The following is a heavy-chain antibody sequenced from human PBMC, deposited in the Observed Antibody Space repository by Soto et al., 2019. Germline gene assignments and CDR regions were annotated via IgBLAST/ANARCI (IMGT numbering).Heavy chain of an antibody. CDR2: ISGSGGST. CDR3: AKDVSSSSWYRLAPNYYGMDV. V-gene: IGHV3-23*01. CDR1: GFTFSSYA. J-gene: IGHJ6*02. Sequence: EVQLLESGGGLVQPGGSLRLSCAASGFTFSSYAMSWVRQAPGKGLEWVSAISGSGGSTYYADSVKGRFTISRDNSKNTLYLQINSLRAEDTAVYYCAKDVSSSSWYRLAPNYYGMDVWGQGTTVTVSS. D-gene: IGHD6-13*01.